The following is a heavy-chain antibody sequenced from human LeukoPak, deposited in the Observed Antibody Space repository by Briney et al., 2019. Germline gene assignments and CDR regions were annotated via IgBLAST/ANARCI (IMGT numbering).Heavy chain of an antibody. CDR1: GFTFSSHW. D-gene: IGHD6-19*01. V-gene: IGHV3-7*03. J-gene: IGHJ5*02. CDR2: IKQDGSEK. Sequence: GGSLRLSCAASGFTFSSHWMSWVRQAPGKGLEWVANIKQDGSEKYYVDSVKGRFTISRDNSKNSLYLQMNSLRTEDTALYYCAKDVGEYSSGWYGWFDPWGQGTLVTVSS. CDR3: AKDVGEYSSGWYGWFDP.